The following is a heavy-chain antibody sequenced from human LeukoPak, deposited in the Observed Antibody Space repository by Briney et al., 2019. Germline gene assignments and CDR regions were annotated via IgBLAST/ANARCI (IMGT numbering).Heavy chain of an antibody. Sequence: GRSLRLSCAASGFTFSSYGMHWVRQAPGKGLEWVAAISYDGSNKYYADSVKCRFTISRDNSKTTLYLQMNSLRAEDTAVYYCAKDLRWYAFVYWGQGTLVTV. CDR3: AKDLRWYAFVY. J-gene: IGHJ4*02. D-gene: IGHD4-23*01. V-gene: IGHV3-30*18. CDR1: GFTFSSYG. CDR2: ISYDGSNK.